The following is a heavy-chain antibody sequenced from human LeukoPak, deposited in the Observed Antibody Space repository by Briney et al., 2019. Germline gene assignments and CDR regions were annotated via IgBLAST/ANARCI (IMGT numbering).Heavy chain of an antibody. CDR3: ARGNGYNYY. CDR2: VYSSGST. Sequence: SSETLSLTCTVSGFSISGHYWSWIRQPPGKGLEWIGYVYSSGSTNYNPSLSSRVTISVDTSKNQFSLKLSSVTAADTAVYYCARGNGYNYYWGKGSLVTVSP. V-gene: IGHV4-59*11. D-gene: IGHD5-24*01. J-gene: IGHJ4*02. CDR1: GFSISGHY.